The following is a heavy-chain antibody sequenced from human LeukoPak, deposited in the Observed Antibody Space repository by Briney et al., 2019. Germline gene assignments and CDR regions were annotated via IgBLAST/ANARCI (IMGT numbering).Heavy chain of an antibody. Sequence: PGGSLRLSCAASGFTFSSYWMSWVRQAPGKGLEWVANIKQDGSEKYYVDSVKGRFTISRDNAKNSLYLQMNSLRAEDTAVYYCARDRNHLGRPPPAAYFDYWGQGTLVTVSS. CDR2: IKQDGSEK. V-gene: IGHV3-7*01. J-gene: IGHJ4*02. CDR3: ARDRNHLGRPPPAAYFDY. CDR1: GFTFSSYW. D-gene: IGHD1-14*01.